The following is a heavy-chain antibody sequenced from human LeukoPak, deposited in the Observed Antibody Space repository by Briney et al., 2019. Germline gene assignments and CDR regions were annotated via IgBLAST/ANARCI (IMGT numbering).Heavy chain of an antibody. J-gene: IGHJ4*02. V-gene: IGHV3-7*01. CDR3: ASAPGLGY. Sequence: GGSLRLSCAASGFTFSSYLMSWVRQSPGKGLEGVANIKHDGMEKYYVDSVKGRFTISRDNAKNSLYLQMNSLRAEDTAIYYCASAPGLGYWGQGTLVTVSS. D-gene: IGHD3-16*01. CDR1: GFTFSSYL. CDR2: IKHDGMEK.